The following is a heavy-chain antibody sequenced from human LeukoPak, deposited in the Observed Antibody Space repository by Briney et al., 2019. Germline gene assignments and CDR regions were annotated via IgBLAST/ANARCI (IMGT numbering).Heavy chain of an antibody. Sequence: QVQLQESGPGLVKPSQTLSLTCTVSGASINSGTYYWTWIRQPAGKGLDGIGRIYSSGSTDYNPSLKSRVTISVDTSKNQFSLKLSSVTAADTAVYYCASGYNWNYTLGQWGQGALVTVSS. CDR1: GASINSGTYY. D-gene: IGHD1-7*01. V-gene: IGHV4-61*02. CDR3: ASGYNWNYTLGQ. J-gene: IGHJ4*02. CDR2: IYSSGST.